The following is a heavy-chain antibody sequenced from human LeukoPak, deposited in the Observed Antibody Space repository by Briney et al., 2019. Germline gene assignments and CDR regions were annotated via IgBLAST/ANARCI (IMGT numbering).Heavy chain of an antibody. Sequence: SETLSLTCAVYGGSFSGYYWSWIRQPPGKGLEWIGEINHSGSTNYNPSLKSRVTISVDTSKNQFSLKLSSVTAADTAVYYCARRSRGYRPSPNRDAFDIWGQGTMVTVSS. CDR3: ARRSRGYRPSPNRDAFDI. CDR1: GGSFSGYY. J-gene: IGHJ3*02. V-gene: IGHV4-34*01. D-gene: IGHD6-13*01. CDR2: INHSGST.